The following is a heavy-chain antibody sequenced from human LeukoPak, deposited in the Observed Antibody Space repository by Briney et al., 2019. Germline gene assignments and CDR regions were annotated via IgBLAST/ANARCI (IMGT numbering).Heavy chain of an antibody. V-gene: IGHV3-23*01. CDR2: ISRSTETT. CDR1: GFYFSSFA. J-gene: IGHJ4*02. D-gene: IGHD6-19*01. Sequence: GGSLRLSCAVSGFYFSSFALIWVREAPGKGLEWVSSISRSTETTLYADSVKGRFTISRDNSKNTGFLQMNNLRAEDTAVYYCAKRAAVSGIVGPFDYWGQGTLVTVSS. CDR3: AKRAAVSGIVGPFDY.